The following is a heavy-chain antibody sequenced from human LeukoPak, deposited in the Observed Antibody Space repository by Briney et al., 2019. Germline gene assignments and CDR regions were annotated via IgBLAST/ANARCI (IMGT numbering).Heavy chain of an antibody. V-gene: IGHV4-39*07. CDR1: GGSISSSSYY. CDR2: IYYSGST. CDR3: ARVTTRYCSRTSCFLDYYYYYMDV. J-gene: IGHJ6*03. D-gene: IGHD2-2*01. Sequence: SETLSLTCTVSGGSISSSSYYWGWIRQPPGKGLEWIGSIYYSGSTYYNPSLKSRVTISVDTSKNQFSLKLSSVTAADTAVYYCARVTTRYCSRTSCFLDYYYYYMDVWGKGTTVTVSS.